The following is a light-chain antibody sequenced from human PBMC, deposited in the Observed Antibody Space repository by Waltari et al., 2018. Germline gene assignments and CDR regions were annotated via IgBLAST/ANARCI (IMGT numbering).Light chain of an antibody. CDR2: DVS. V-gene: IGLV2-14*03. CDR1: SSDVGFYNY. CDR3: SSYTSSSTLYV. J-gene: IGLJ1*01. Sequence: QSALTQPASVSGSPGQSITISCTGTSSDVGFYNYVSWYQQPPGKAPKLMIYDVSNRPSGVSNRFSGSKSGNTASLTISGLQAEDEADYYCSSYTSSSTLYVFGTGTKVTVL.